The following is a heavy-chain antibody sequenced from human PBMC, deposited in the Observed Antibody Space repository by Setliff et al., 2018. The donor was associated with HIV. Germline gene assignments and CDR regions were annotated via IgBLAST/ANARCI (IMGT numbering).Heavy chain of an antibody. CDR1: GFTFSYYW. CDR2: INSDGSTV. CDR3: VRVAGFSSSWFGY. V-gene: IGHV3-74*01. J-gene: IGHJ4*02. D-gene: IGHD6-13*01. Sequence: GGSLRLSCAASGFTFSYYWMHWVRQAPGKGLEWVARINSDGSTVGHAGAVKGRLTISRDNARNTLYLEMNSLRVEDTAVYNCVRVAGFSSSWFGYWGRGTLVTVSS.